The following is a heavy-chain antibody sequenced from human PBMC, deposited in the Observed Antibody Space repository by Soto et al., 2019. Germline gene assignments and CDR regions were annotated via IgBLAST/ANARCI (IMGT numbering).Heavy chain of an antibody. CDR3: ARANGYSSSYYYGMDV. V-gene: IGHV4-30-4*01. D-gene: IGHD6-6*01. CDR2: IYYSGST. CDR1: GGSISSGDYY. Sequence: SETLSLTCTVSGGSISSGDYYWRWIRQPPGKGLEWIGYIYYSGSTYYNPSLKSRVTISVDTSKNQFSLKLSSVTAADTAVYYCARANGYSSSYYYGMDVWGQGTTVTVSS. J-gene: IGHJ6*02.